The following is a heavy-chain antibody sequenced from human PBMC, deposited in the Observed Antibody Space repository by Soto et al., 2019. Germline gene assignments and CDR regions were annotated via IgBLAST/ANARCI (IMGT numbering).Heavy chain of an antibody. D-gene: IGHD2-21*02. CDR2: ISAYNGNT. V-gene: IGHV1-18*01. Sequence: QVQLVQSGAEVKKPGASVKVSCKASGYTFTSYGISWVRQAPGQGLEWMGWISAYNGNTNYAQKLQGRVTMPTDTSTSTAYLELRSLRSDDTAVYYCARDLCRHWGCDCYVFDYWGQGTLVTASS. CDR1: GYTFTSYG. CDR3: ARDLCRHWGCDCYVFDY. J-gene: IGHJ4*02.